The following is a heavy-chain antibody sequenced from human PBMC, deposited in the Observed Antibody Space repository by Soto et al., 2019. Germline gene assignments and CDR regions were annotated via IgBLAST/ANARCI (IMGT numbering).Heavy chain of an antibody. J-gene: IGHJ4*02. V-gene: IGHV3-33*01. CDR3: AREGWGSGWGPFDY. D-gene: IGHD3-16*01. Sequence: QVQLVESGGGVVQPGTSLRLSCEASGFTVSGFGMHWVRQAPGKGLEWVAFIRFDGSYKNYADSVKGRYTISRDNSKNTLFLQMNSLRGEDTAVYYCAREGWGSGWGPFDYWGQGTLVTVSS. CDR2: IRFDGSYK. CDR1: GFTVSGFG.